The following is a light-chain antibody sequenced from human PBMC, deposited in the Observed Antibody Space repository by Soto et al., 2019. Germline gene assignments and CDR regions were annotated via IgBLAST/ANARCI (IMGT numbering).Light chain of an antibody. CDR3: QSYDSSLSGYV. CDR1: SSNIGAGYD. J-gene: IGLJ1*01. V-gene: IGLV1-40*01. CDR2: DNN. Sequence: QAVLTQPPSVSGAPGQRVPISCTGSSSNIGAGYDVHWYQQLPGTAPKLLIYDNNHRPSGVPDRFSGSKSGTSASLAITGLQAEDEADYYCQSYDSSLSGYVFGTGTKLTVL.